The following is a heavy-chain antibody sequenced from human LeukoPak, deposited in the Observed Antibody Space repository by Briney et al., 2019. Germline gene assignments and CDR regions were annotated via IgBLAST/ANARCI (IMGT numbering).Heavy chain of an antibody. CDR2: INPSGGST. J-gene: IGHJ4*02. Sequence: ASVKASCKASGGTFSSYAISWVRQAPGQGLEWMGIINPSGGSTDYAQKFQGRVTMTRDTSTSTVYMELSSLRSEDTAVYYCARPRVEDYYDSSGSFAYWGQGTLVTVSS. CDR1: GGTFSSYA. V-gene: IGHV1-46*01. D-gene: IGHD3-22*01. CDR3: ARPRVEDYYDSSGSFAY.